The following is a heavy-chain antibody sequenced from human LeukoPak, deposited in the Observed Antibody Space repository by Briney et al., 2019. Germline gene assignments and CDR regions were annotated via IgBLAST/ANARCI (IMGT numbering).Heavy chain of an antibody. CDR2: INPNSGGT. CDR3: ATTGNSSGWYGMDV. CDR1: GYTFTGYY. Sequence: ASVKVSCKASGYTFTGYYMHWVRQAPGQGLEWMGWINPNSGGTNYAQKFQGRVTMTRDTSISTAYMELSRLRSDDTAVYYCATTGNSSGWYGMDVWGQGTTVTVSS. J-gene: IGHJ6*02. D-gene: IGHD6-19*01. V-gene: IGHV1-2*02.